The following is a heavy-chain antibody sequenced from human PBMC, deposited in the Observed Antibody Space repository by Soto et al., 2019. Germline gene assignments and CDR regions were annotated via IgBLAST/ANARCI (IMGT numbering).Heavy chain of an antibody. J-gene: IGHJ4*01. D-gene: IGHD3-10*01. V-gene: IGHV1-18*01. Sequence: ASVKVSCKASGYTFTSYGISWVRQAPGQGLEWMGWISAYNGNTNYAQKLQGRVTMTTDTSTSTAYMELRSLRSDDKAVYYCARDGFYSPLLWFGEVSHKYYFDYWGHGTVV. CDR1: GYTFTSYG. CDR2: ISAYNGNT. CDR3: ARDGFYSPLLWFGEVSHKYYFDY.